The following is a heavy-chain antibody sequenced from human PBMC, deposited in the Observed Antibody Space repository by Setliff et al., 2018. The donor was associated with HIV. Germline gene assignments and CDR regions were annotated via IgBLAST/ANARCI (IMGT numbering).Heavy chain of an antibody. CDR1: GFTFSDIE. D-gene: IGHD5-18*01. Sequence: GGSLRLSCGASGFTFSDIEMNWVRQAPGKGLEWVSYITSSGDAIYYADSVKGRFTISRDNAKNSLYLQMNSLRADDTATYYCARDDSNGNTDAFDIWGQGTTVTVSS. CDR3: ARDDSNGNTDAFDI. J-gene: IGHJ3*02. CDR2: ITSSGDAI. V-gene: IGHV3-48*03.